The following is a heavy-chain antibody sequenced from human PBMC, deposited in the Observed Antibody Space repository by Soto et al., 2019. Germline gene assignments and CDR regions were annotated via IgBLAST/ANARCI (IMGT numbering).Heavy chain of an antibody. D-gene: IGHD6-6*01. CDR1: GTSVTSYSYY. V-gene: IGHV4-61*01. CDR3: AREDAARIERWFDA. Sequence: PSETLSLTCNVSGTSVTSYSYYWNWIRQPPGKGLEWIGYVFESENTKYNPSLKGRASISVDTSKNQFSLKLTSVTAADTAVYFCAREDAARIERWFDAWGQGILVTVSS. CDR2: VFESENT. J-gene: IGHJ5*02.